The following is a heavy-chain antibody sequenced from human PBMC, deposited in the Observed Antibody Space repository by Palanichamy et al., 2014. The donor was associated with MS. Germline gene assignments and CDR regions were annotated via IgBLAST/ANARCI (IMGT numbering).Heavy chain of an antibody. Sequence: QVQLQESGPGLVNPSETLSLTCAVSGFSISSGDFWDWIRQPPGKGLEWIGSISHSLNLYYNPSLRGRVSISMDASQNHVSLNLMSATAADTAVYYCARRPLSWFDPWGQGTLVTVSS. CDR2: ISHSLNL. CDR3: ARRPLSWFDP. V-gene: IGHV4-38-2*01. J-gene: IGHJ5*02. CDR1: GFSISSGDF.